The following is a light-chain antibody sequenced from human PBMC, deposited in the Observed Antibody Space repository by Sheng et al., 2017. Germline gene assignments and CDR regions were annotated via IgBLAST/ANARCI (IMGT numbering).Light chain of an antibody. CDR2: DAS. CDR1: QDISNY. Sequence: DIQLTQSPXSVSASVGDRVTITCQASQDISNYLNWYQQKPGKAPKLLIYDASNLETGVPSRFSGSASGTDFTLTISGLQPEDVATYYCQQTYSTPLTFGGGTKVEIK. CDR3: QQTYSTPLT. V-gene: IGKV1-33*01. J-gene: IGKJ4*01.